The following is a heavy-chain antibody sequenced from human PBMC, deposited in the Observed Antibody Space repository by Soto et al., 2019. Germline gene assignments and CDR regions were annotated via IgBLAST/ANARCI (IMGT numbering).Heavy chain of an antibody. J-gene: IGHJ6*02. CDR3: TRRQFYYFGLDV. D-gene: IGHD6-19*01. CDR1: GFSFSGSA. Sequence: QLVESGGALVQPGESLKLSCAASGFSFSGSAIQWVRQAPGKGLEWVGRIRTDANTYATAYAASVTGRFTISRDDSRNTAYLQMNSLKTEDTAVYFCTRRQFYYFGLDVWGQGTMVIVSS. CDR2: IRTDANTYAT. V-gene: IGHV3-73*02.